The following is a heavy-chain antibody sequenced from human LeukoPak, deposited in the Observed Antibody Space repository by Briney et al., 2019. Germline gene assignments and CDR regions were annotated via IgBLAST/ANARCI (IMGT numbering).Heavy chain of an antibody. Sequence: TLSLTCTVSGGSISSGDYYWSWIRQPPGKGLEWIGYIYYSGSTYYNPSLKSRVTISVDTSKNQFSLKLSSVTAADTAVYYCAAGNNWNYVDALGYWGQGTLVTVSS. D-gene: IGHD1-7*01. V-gene: IGHV4-30-4*08. CDR2: IYYSGST. CDR3: AAGNNWNYVDALGY. CDR1: GGSISSGDYY. J-gene: IGHJ4*02.